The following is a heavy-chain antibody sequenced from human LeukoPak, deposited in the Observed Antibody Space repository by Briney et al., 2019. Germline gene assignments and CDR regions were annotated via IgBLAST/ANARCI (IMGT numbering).Heavy chain of an antibody. CDR2: IYYSGST. D-gene: IGHD3-22*01. V-gene: IGHV4-34*01. Sequence: SETLSLTCAVYGGSFSGYYWNWIRQPPGKGLEWIGYIYYSGSTYYNPSLKSRVTISVDTSKNQFSLKLSSVTAADTAVYYCARVDQDSYDSSGYFIDYWGQGTLVTVSS. J-gene: IGHJ4*02. CDR3: ARVDQDSYDSSGYFIDY. CDR1: GGSFSGYY.